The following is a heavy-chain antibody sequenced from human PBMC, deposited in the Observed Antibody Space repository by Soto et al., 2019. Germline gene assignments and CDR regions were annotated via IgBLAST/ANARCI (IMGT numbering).Heavy chain of an antibody. CDR3: VRIRYQLPSSVLWLDP. D-gene: IGHD3-16*01. V-gene: IGHV4-34*01. J-gene: IGHJ5*02. CDR1: GGFLSESY. Sequence: SKTLSLTCAVYGGFLSESYWTWIRQPPGKGLEWIGEINHVGGTNDNPSLKSRVTMSVDTSQNQFSLRLISVTAADTAMYFCVRIRYQLPSSVLWLDPWGQGTSVTVSS. CDR2: INHVGGT.